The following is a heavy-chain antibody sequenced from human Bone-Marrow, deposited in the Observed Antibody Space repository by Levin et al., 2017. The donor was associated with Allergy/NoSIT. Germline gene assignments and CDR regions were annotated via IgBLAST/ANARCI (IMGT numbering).Heavy chain of an antibody. J-gene: IGHJ3*01. Sequence: HTGGSLRLSCVASGFRLDGYAMHWVRQAPGKGLEWVSGISWNSGDVAYVDSVKGRFTISRDNAKNSLYLQMNSLRADDTALYYCAKTSRWRLSPFDLWGQGTMVTVSS. CDR1: GFRLDGYA. CDR2: ISWNSGDV. CDR3: AKTSRWRLSPFDL. D-gene: IGHD6-25*01. V-gene: IGHV3-9*01.